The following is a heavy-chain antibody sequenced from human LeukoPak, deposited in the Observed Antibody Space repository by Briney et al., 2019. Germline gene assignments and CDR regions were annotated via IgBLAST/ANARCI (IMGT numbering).Heavy chain of an antibody. CDR1: GDSISSGTHY. J-gene: IGHJ4*02. CDR3: ASGSEEVATLAY. V-gene: IGHV4-31*03. CDR2: IYYSGST. Sequence: PSEILSLTCSVSGDSISSGTHYWSWLRQHPEKGLEWIGYIYYSGSTYYNPSLKSRVTISVDTSKNQFSLKLSSVTAADTAVYYCASGSEEVATLAYWGQGTLVTVFS. D-gene: IGHD5-12*01.